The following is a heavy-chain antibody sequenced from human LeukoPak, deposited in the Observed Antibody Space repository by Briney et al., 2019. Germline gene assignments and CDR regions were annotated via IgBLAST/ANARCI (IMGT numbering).Heavy chain of an antibody. CDR3: ARDPYSGGYGDYYYYYMDL. V-gene: IGHV3-21*01. D-gene: IGHD1-26*01. Sequence: GGSLRLSCAASGFTFSSYWMSWVRQAPGKGLEWVSSITSSSSYIYYADSVKGRFTISRDNAKNSLYLQMNSLRAEDTAVYYCARDPYSGGYGDYYYYYMDLWGQGTTVTISS. J-gene: IGHJ6*03. CDR1: GFTFSSYW. CDR2: ITSSSSYI.